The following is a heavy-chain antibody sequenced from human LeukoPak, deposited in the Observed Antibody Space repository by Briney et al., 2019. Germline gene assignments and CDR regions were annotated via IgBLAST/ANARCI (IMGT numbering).Heavy chain of an antibody. Sequence: GRSLRLSCAASGFTFSSCGMHWVRQAPGKGLEWVAVIWYDGSNKYYADSVKGRFTISRDNSKNTLYLQMNSLRAEDTAVYYCARGNTAMVTWGQGTLVTVSS. J-gene: IGHJ4*02. V-gene: IGHV3-33*01. CDR3: ARGNTAMVT. CDR2: IWYDGSNK. D-gene: IGHD5-18*01. CDR1: GFTFSSCG.